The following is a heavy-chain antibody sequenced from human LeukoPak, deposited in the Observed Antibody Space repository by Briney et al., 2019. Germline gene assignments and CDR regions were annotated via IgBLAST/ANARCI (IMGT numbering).Heavy chain of an antibody. V-gene: IGHV1-2*02. CDR1: GYTFTGYY. CDR2: INPNRGGT. J-gene: IGHJ6*02. Sequence: ASVKVSCKASGYTFTGYYMHWVRQAPGQRLEWMGWINPNRGGTNYAQKFQGRVTMTRDTSISTAYMELSRLRSDDTAVYYCARLYCSSTSCHLEGYYYYGMDVWGQGTTVTVSS. CDR3: ARLYCSSTSCHLEGYYYYGMDV. D-gene: IGHD2-2*01.